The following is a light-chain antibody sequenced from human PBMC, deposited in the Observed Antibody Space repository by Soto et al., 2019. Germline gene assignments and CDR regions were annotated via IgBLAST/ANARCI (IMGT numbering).Light chain of an antibody. J-gene: IGKJ2*01. V-gene: IGKV1-12*01. CDR2: GAS. Sequence: NQMTQSPSSVSAPVGDTDTITCRASQDIGNFLAWYQQTPGKAPKLLIHGASSLYRGVASRFSGWGTGTDFTLTILSLQPEDFATYYCQQTRAFPRTFGQGTKVYIK. CDR1: QDIGNF. CDR3: QQTRAFPRT.